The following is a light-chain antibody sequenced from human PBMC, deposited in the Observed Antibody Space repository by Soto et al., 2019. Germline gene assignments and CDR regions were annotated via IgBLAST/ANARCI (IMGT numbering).Light chain of an antibody. Sequence: QLVLTQPPSVSGAPGQRVTISCTGSSSNIGAGYDVHWYQQLPGTAPKLLIYGNSNRPSGVPDRFSGSKSGTSASLAITGLQAEDEADYYRQSYDSSVSKVVFGGGTQLTVL. CDR3: QSYDSSVSKVV. CDR2: GNS. J-gene: IGLJ2*01. CDR1: SSNIGAGYD. V-gene: IGLV1-40*01.